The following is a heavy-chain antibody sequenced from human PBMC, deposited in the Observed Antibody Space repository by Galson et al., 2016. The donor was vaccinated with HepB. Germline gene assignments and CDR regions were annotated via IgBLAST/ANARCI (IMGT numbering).Heavy chain of an antibody. D-gene: IGHD2-15*01. CDR1: SGSIRDSY. CDR3: ARGGYCSGGSCYSPEYFQQ. CDR2: LYYSGSS. Sequence: SETLSLTCSVSSGSIRDSYWSWIRQPPGKGLEWIGYLYYSGSSNYNPSLKSRVTMSVDTSKNQSSLKLSSVTAADTAVYFCARGGYCSGGSCYSPEYFQQWGQGTLVTVSS. V-gene: IGHV4-59*01. J-gene: IGHJ1*01.